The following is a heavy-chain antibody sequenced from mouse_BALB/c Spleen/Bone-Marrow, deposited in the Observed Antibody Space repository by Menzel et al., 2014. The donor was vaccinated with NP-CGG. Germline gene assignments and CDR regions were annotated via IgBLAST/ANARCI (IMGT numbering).Heavy chain of an antibody. V-gene: IGHV5-17*02. CDR2: ISSGSSTI. CDR1: GFTFSGFG. Sequence: EVQRVESGGGLVQPGGSRKLSCAASGFTFSGFGMHWVRQAPEKGLEWVAYISSGSSTIYYADTVKGRFTISRDNPKNTLFLQMTSLRSEDTAMYYCARMYFDYWGQGTTLTVSS. CDR3: ARMYFDY. J-gene: IGHJ2*01.